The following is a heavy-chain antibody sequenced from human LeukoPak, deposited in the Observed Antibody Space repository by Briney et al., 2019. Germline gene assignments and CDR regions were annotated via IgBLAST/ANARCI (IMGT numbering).Heavy chain of an antibody. Sequence: NPSETLSLTCTVSGAFTSTHYWSWVRQPLGKGLEWIGYVFYSGNSNYNPSFTSRLTTSVDTSKTQFSLKLTSVTAADTAVYYCARIDPLGYFDLWGQGTLVTVSS. J-gene: IGHJ4*02. CDR3: ARIDPLGYFDL. CDR1: GAFTSTHY. V-gene: IGHV4-59*11. CDR2: VFYSGNS.